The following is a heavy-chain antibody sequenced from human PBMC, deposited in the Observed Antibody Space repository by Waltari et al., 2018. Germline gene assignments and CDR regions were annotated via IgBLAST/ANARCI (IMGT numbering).Heavy chain of an antibody. CDR2: TWRKTYYGTA. D-gene: IGHD3-3*01. CDR3: ARVEGSFWSGYRFDS. J-gene: IGHJ4*02. V-gene: IGHV3-49*04. CDR1: GFTFGDYG. Sequence: EVRLVESGGGLGEPGRSLRLSCSTSGFTFGDYGISWVRQAPGKGLEWVGFTWRKTYYGTAEYAASRKGRFIISRDDAKSVAYLQMNNLKSEDTAVYYCARVEGSFWSGYRFDSWGQGTPVTVSS.